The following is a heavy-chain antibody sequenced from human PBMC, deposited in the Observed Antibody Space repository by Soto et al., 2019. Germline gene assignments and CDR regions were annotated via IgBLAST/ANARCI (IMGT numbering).Heavy chain of an antibody. J-gene: IGHJ6*02. V-gene: IGHV4-59*08. CDR2: IYYSGST. D-gene: IGHD2-2*01. CDR3: ARHVPYCSDTSHCAYGMDV. Sequence: SETLSLTSTVYGGSISNYCWSWIRQPPGKGMEWIGYIYYSGSTNYNPSLKSRVTISVDTSKNQFSLKLSSVTAADTAVYYCARHVPYCSDTSHCAYGMDVWGQGTTVT. CDR1: GGSISNYC.